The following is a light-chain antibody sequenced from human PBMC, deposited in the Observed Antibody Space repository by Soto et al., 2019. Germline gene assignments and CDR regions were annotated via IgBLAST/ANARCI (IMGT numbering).Light chain of an antibody. CDR1: QTISSW. Sequence: DIQMTQSPSTLSGSVGDRVTITCRASQTISSWLAWYQQKPGKAPKLLIYKASTLKSGVTSRFSGSGSGTEFTLTISSLQPDDFATYYGQHYNSYSEAFGQGTKVEL. CDR2: KAS. CDR3: QHYNSYSEA. J-gene: IGKJ1*01. V-gene: IGKV1-5*03.